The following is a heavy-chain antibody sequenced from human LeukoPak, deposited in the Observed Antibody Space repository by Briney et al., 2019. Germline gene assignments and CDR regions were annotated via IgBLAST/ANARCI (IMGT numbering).Heavy chain of an antibody. V-gene: IGHV1-2*06. CDR2: INPNSGGT. CDR1: GYTFTDYY. J-gene: IGHJ4*02. D-gene: IGHD3-22*01. Sequence: ASVKVSCKASGYTFTDYYIHWVRQAPGQGLEWMGRINPNSGGTNYAQNFQGKVAVTRDTSISTVYMELSGLRSDDTAVYYCTRYYYHTSGFDYWGQGTLVTVSS. CDR3: TRYYYHTSGFDY.